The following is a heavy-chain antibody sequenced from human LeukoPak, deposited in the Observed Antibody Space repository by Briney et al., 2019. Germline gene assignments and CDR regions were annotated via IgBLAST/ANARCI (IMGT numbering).Heavy chain of an antibody. J-gene: IGHJ4*02. Sequence: GASLRLSCAASGFTFSTYAMSWVRQAPGKGLEWVSSISGSGGSTYYADSVKGRFTISRDNSENTLYLQMKSLRAEDTAVYYCASSVASGGYWGQGTLVTVSS. CDR2: ISGSGGST. D-gene: IGHD3-10*01. V-gene: IGHV3-23*01. CDR1: GFTFSTYA. CDR3: ASSVASGGY.